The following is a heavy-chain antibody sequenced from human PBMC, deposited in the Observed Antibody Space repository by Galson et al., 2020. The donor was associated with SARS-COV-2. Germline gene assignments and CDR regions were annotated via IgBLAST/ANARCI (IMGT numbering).Heavy chain of an antibody. CDR2: IYPGDSDT. Sequence: GESLKISCKGSGYSFTSYWIGWVRQMHGKGLEWMGIIYPGDSDTRYSPSFQGQVTISADKSISTAYLQWSSLKASDTAMYYCERAYDSSGYPHFDYWGQGTLVTVFS. CDR3: ERAYDSSGYPHFDY. J-gene: IGHJ4*02. V-gene: IGHV5-51*01. CDR1: GYSFTSYW. D-gene: IGHD3-22*01.